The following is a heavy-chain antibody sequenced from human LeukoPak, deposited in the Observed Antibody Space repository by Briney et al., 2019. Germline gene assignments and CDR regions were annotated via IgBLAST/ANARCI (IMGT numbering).Heavy chain of an antibody. CDR1: GFIVSSYS. D-gene: IGHD3-9*01. CDR2: ISWDGGST. Sequence: GGSLRLSCAASGFIVSSYSMHWVRQAPGKGLEWVSLISWDGGSTYYADSVKGRFTISRDNSKNSLYLQMNSLRTEDTALYYCAKDLRGYDILTGGYHYWGQGTLVTVSS. V-gene: IGHV3-43*01. CDR3: AKDLRGYDILTGGYHY. J-gene: IGHJ4*02.